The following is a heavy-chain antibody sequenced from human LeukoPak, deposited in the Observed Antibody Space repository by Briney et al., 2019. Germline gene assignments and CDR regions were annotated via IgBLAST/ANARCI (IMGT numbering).Heavy chain of an antibody. CDR2: IIHSGKT. D-gene: IGHD3-22*01. CDR1: GGSFSYNY. V-gene: IGHV4-34*10. J-gene: IGHJ4*02. CDR3: ARVDSSGYQANFDY. Sequence: PSETLSLTCAVYGGSFSYNYWSWIRQPPGKGLEWIGEIIHSGKTNYNPSLKSRVTMSIDTSKNQFSLKLSSVTAADTAVYYCARVDSSGYQANFDYWGQGTLVTVSS.